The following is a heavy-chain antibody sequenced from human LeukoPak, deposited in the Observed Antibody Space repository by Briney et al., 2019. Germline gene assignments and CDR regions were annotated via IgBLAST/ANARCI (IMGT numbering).Heavy chain of an antibody. D-gene: IGHD5-18*01. CDR2: TIPILGIA. V-gene: IGHV1-69*04. Sequence: SVKVSCKASGGTFSSYAISWVRQAPGQGLEWMGRTIPILGIANYAQKFQGRVTITADKSTSTAYMELSSLRSEDTAVYYCARTYTAMVFGGNYYFDYWGQGTLVTVSS. J-gene: IGHJ4*02. CDR3: ARTYTAMVFGGNYYFDY. CDR1: GGTFSSYA.